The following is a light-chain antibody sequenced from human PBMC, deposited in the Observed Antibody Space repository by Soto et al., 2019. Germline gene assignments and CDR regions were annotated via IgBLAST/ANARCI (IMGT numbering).Light chain of an antibody. J-gene: IGKJ1*01. CDR2: DGS. CDR1: QSVSSW. Sequence: DIQMTQSPSTLSASVGDRVTITCRASQSVSSWLAWYQQKPGKAPKVLIFDGSTLESGVPSRFSGSGFGTDFTLTIRSLQPDHFATYYCQQYTDYPGTFGQGTKVDIK. CDR3: QQYTDYPGT. V-gene: IGKV1-5*01.